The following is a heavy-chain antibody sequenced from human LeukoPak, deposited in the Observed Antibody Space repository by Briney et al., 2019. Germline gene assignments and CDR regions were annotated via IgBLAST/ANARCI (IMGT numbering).Heavy chain of an antibody. CDR1: GFTFTSYG. CDR2: ISGSGGST. V-gene: IGHV3-23*01. Sequence: PGRSLRLSCAASGFTFTSYGMHWVRQAPGKGLEWVSAISGSGGSTYYADSVKGRFTISRDNSKNTLYLQMNSLRAEDTAVYYCAKDPLGYSSGWSYNWFDPWGQGTLVTVSS. D-gene: IGHD6-19*01. CDR3: AKDPLGYSSGWSYNWFDP. J-gene: IGHJ5*02.